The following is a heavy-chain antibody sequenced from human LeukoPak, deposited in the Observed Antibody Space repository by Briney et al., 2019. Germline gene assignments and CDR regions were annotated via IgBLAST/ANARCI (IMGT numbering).Heavy chain of an antibody. CDR1: GGSISSGSYY. D-gene: IGHD3-3*01. CDR2: IYTSGST. Sequence: SETLSLTCTVSGGSISSGSYYWSWIRQPAGKGLEWIGRIYTSGSTNYNPSLKSRVTISVDTSKNQFSLKLSSVTAADTAVYYCARDAPYDFWSGGAPYYYYYMDVWGKGTTVTVSS. CDR3: ARDAPYDFWSGGAPYYYYYMDV. J-gene: IGHJ6*03. V-gene: IGHV4-61*02.